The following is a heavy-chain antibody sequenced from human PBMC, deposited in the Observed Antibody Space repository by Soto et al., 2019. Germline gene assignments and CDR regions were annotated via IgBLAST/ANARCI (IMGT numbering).Heavy chain of an antibody. D-gene: IGHD3-9*01. J-gene: IGHJ4*02. CDR3: AVVRYFEGDDY. V-gene: IGHV1-58*02. Sequence: ASVKVSCKASGFTFTSSAMQWVRQARGQRLEWKGWIVVGSGNTNYAQKFQERVTITRDMSTSTAYMELSSLRSEDTAVYYCAVVRYFEGDDYWGQGTLVTVSS. CDR2: IVVGSGNT. CDR1: GFTFTSSA.